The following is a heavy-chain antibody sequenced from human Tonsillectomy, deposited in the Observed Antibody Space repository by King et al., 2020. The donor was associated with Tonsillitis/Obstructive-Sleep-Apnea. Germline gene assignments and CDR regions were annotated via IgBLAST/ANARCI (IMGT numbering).Heavy chain of an antibody. CDR1: GGSISSSNNY. Sequence: QLQESGPGLVKPSETLSLTCTVSGGSISSSNNYWGWIRQPPGKGLEWIGSIYYSGSTYYNPSLKSRVTISVETSKKLISLKLTSVTAADTAVFYCAGHPYYYVSNGYYNGFDPWGEGLLVTFS. CDR2: IYYSGST. V-gene: IGHV4-39*01. CDR3: AGHPYYYVSNGYYNGFDP. J-gene: IGHJ5*02. D-gene: IGHD3-22*01.